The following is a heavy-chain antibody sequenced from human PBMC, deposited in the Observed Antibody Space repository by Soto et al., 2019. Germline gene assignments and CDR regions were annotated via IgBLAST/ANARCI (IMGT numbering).Heavy chain of an antibody. CDR2: IYYSGRT. CDR1: GESISSSSYY. Sequence: SETLSLTCIVSGESISSSSYYWGWIRQPPGKGLEWIGSIYYSGRTYYNPSFKSRVTISIDTSKNQFSLKLSSVTATDTAVYYCASQRTTVVTQAYFDHWGQGALVTVSS. CDR3: ASQRTTVVTQAYFDH. J-gene: IGHJ4*02. V-gene: IGHV4-39*01. D-gene: IGHD2-21*02.